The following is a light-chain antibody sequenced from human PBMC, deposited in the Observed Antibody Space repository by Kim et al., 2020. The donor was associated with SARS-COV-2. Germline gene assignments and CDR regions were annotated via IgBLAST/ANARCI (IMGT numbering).Light chain of an antibody. Sequence: LGQTVTIPCQGDSLRTYYASWYQQKPGQAPILVIFDKSNRPSGIPHRFSGSGSGSTASLTITGAQAEDEADYYCNSRDSGGFHWVFGAGTQLTVL. CDR2: DKS. CDR1: SLRTYY. V-gene: IGLV3-19*01. J-gene: IGLJ3*02. CDR3: NSRDSGGFHWV.